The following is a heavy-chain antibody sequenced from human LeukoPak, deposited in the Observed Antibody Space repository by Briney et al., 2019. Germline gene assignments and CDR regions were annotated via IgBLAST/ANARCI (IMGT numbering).Heavy chain of an antibody. J-gene: IGHJ5*02. D-gene: IGHD6-19*01. CDR3: ARDRQWLVDH. CDR1: GDSISSYY. Sequence: SETLSLTCTVPGDSISSYYWSWIRQPAGKGLEWIGRVYVTGSTNLNSALQSRVTMSVDTSKNQFSLRLTSVTAADTAVYYCARDRQWLVDHWGQGTLVTVSS. V-gene: IGHV4-4*07. CDR2: VYVTGST.